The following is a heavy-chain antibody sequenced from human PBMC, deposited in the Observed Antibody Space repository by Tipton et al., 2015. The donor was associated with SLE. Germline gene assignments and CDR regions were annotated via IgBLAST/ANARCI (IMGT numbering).Heavy chain of an antibody. Sequence: TLSLTCTVSGGSIRNSNYYWNWIRQPPGKGLEWIGAIYYSGSTYYNPSLKSRLTISVDTSRNQFSLKLRSVTAADTAVYYCARTVCGGNWYFDLWGRGTLVSVSS. J-gene: IGHJ2*01. CDR1: GGSIRNSNYY. CDR3: ARTVCGGNWYFDL. D-gene: IGHD4-17*01. V-gene: IGHV4-39*07. CDR2: IYYSGST.